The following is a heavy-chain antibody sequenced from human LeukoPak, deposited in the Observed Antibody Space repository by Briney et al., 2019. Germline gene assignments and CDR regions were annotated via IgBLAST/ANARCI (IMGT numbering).Heavy chain of an antibody. CDR1: GYTFTSYY. CDR2: INPSGGST. Sequence: GASVKVSCKASGYTFTSYYMHWVRQAPGQGLEWMGIINPSGGSTSYAQKFQGRVTMTRDTSTSTVYMELGSLRSEDTAVYYCARELAYCGGDCYYAIGYWGQGTLVTVSS. D-gene: IGHD2-21*02. V-gene: IGHV1-46*01. J-gene: IGHJ4*02. CDR3: ARELAYCGGDCYYAIGY.